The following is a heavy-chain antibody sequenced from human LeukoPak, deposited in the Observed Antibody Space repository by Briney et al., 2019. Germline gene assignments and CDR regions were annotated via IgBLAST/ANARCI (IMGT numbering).Heavy chain of an antibody. CDR3: ARDIAVYRVPYYFDY. J-gene: IGHJ4*02. Sequence: SETLSLTCTVSGGSISSSSYYWGWIRQPPGKGLEWIGSIYYSGSTYYNPSLKSRVTISVDTSKNQFSLKLSSVTAADTAVYYCARDIAVYRVPYYFDYWGQGTLVTVSS. D-gene: IGHD6-19*01. CDR2: IYYSGST. CDR1: GGSISSSSYY. V-gene: IGHV4-39*07.